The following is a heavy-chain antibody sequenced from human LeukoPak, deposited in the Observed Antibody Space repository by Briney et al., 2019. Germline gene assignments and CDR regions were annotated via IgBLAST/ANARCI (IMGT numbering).Heavy chain of an antibody. CDR2: INHSGST. CDR3: ARVRREIWDYYGSGSYYPFDY. J-gene: IGHJ4*02. V-gene: IGHV4-34*01. Sequence: SETLPLTCAVYGGSFSGYYWSWIRQPPGKGLEWIGEINHSGSTNYNPSLKSRVTISVDTSKNQFSLKLSSVTAADTAVYYCARVRREIWDYYGSGSYYPFDYWGQGTLVSVSS. CDR1: GGSFSGYY. D-gene: IGHD3-10*01.